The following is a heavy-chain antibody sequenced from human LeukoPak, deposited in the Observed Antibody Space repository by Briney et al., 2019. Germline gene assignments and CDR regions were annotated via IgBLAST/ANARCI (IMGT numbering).Heavy chain of an antibody. J-gene: IGHJ4*02. V-gene: IGHV3-23*01. CDR1: GFTFSSYA. D-gene: IGHD3-22*01. Sequence: PGGSLRLSCAASGFTFSSYAMSWVRQAPGKGLEGVSAISGSGGSTYYADSVKGRFTISRDNSKNTLYLQMNSLRAEDTAVYYCAKDTPYYYDSSGYEYWGQGTLVTVSS. CDR2: ISGSGGST. CDR3: AKDTPYYYDSSGYEY.